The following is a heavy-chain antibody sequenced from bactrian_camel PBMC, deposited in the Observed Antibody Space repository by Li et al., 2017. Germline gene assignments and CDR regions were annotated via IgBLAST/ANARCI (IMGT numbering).Heavy chain of an antibody. CDR1: GLTFDDSD. V-gene: IGHV3S63*01. CDR3: GAGDSIYCSDYCVCASTN. Sequence: HVQLVESGGGAVQAGGSLRLSCTPSGLTFDDSDWGWFRQAPGNEQEGIASIDGAGSTNYADSVKGRFTVSKDNAKNTLYLQMNSLKSEDTAMYYCGAGDSIYCSDYCVCASTNWGQGTQVTVS. CDR2: IDGAGST. D-gene: IGHD1*01. J-gene: IGHJ4*01.